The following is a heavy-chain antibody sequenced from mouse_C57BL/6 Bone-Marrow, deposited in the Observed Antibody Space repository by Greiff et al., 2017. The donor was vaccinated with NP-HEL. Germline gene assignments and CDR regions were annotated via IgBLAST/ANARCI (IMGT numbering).Heavy chain of an antibody. Sequence: QVQLKQSGPGLVQPSQSLSITCTVSGFSLTSYGVHWVRQSPGKGLEWLGVIWSGGSTDYNAAFISRLSISKDNSKSQVFFKMNSLQADDTAIYYCARPVYGAWFAYWGQGTLVTVSA. CDR3: ARPVYGAWFAY. D-gene: IGHD2-10*02. CDR2: IWSGGST. J-gene: IGHJ3*01. V-gene: IGHV2-2*01. CDR1: GFSLTSYG.